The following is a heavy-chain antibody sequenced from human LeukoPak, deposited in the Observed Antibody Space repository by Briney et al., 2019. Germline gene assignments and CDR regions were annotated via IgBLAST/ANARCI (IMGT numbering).Heavy chain of an antibody. CDR2: INHSGST. V-gene: IGHV4-34*01. J-gene: IGHJ3*02. CDR3: ARGRHNYGLLAFDI. Sequence: PPETLSLTCAVSGGSVSSGSYYWSWIRQPPGKGLEWIGEINHSGSTNYNPSLKSRVTISVDTSKNQFSLKLNSVTAADTAVYYCARGRHNYGLLAFDIWGQGTMVTVSS. CDR1: GGSVSSGSYY. D-gene: IGHD5-18*01.